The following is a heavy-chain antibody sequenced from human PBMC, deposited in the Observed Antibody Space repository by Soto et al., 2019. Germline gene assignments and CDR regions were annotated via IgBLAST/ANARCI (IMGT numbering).Heavy chain of an antibody. D-gene: IGHD4-17*01. CDR2: TNPSGGST. J-gene: IGHJ2*01. CDR3: AAQVTTVTPSDWYFDL. CDR1: GYTFTSYY. Sequence: GASVKVYCKASGYTFTSYYMHWVRQPTGQGLEWMGITNPSGGSTSYAQKLQGRVTMTRDTSTSTVYMELSSLRSEDTAVYYCAAQVTTVTPSDWYFDLWGRGTLVTVSS. V-gene: IGHV1-46*01.